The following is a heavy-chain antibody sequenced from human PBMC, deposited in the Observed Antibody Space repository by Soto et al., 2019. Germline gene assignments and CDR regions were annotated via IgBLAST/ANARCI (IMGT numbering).Heavy chain of an antibody. V-gene: IGHV4-4*02. Sequence: QVQLHESGPGLVKPSETLSLTCVVSDGSISTYDWWTWVRQPPGKGLEWIGKMFHSGGADYSPSLKSRVTISPDSSKNHFSLTLTAVTVADTAVFYCATGNVDSMLEYWGQGTQVAVSS. J-gene: IGHJ4*02. D-gene: IGHD3-3*01. CDR2: MFHSGGA. CDR3: ATGNVDSMLEY. CDR1: DGSISTYDW.